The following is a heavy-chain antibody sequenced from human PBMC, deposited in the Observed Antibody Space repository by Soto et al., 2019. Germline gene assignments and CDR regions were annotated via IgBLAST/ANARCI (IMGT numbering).Heavy chain of an antibody. D-gene: IGHD6-19*01. CDR1: GGTFSSYA. J-gene: IGHJ4*02. Sequence: QVKLVQSGAEVKKPGSSVKVSCKASGGTFSSYAISWVRQAPGQGLEWMGGIIPIVGTANYAQKFQGRVTIRADESTTTAYMTLSSLRSQDTAVYYCARTTYSSGWYWGQGSLVTVSS. V-gene: IGHV1-69*01. CDR3: ARTTYSSGWY. CDR2: IIPIVGTA.